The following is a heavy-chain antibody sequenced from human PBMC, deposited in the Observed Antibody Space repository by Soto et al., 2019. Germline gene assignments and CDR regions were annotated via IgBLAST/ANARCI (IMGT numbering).Heavy chain of an antibody. J-gene: IGHJ4*02. Sequence: PGGSLRLSCAASGFTFSTYAMSWVRQAPGKGLEWVSAISGSGGSTYYADSGKGRFTISRDNSKNTLYLQMNSLRAEDTAVYYCAKSPYYYDSSGYSSVSARTFDYWGQGTLVTVSS. CDR2: ISGSGGST. V-gene: IGHV3-23*01. CDR3: AKSPYYYDSSGYSSVSARTFDY. D-gene: IGHD3-22*01. CDR1: GFTFSTYA.